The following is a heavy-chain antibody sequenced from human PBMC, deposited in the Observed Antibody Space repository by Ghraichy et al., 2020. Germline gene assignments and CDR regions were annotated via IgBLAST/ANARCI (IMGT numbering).Heavy chain of an antibody. D-gene: IGHD4-17*01. CDR3: ASVTTGYYYYMDV. V-gene: IGHV4-59*01. J-gene: IGHJ6*03. Sequence: SETLSLTCTVSGGSISSYYWSWIRQPPGKGLEWIGYIYYSGSTNYNPSLKSRVTISVDTSKNQFSLKLSSVTAADTAVYYCASVTTGYYYYMDVWGKGTTVTVSS. CDR2: IYYSGST. CDR1: GGSISSYY.